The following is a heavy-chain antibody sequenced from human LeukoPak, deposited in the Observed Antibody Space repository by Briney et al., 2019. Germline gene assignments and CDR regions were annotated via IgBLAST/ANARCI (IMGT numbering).Heavy chain of an antibody. J-gene: IGHJ4*02. D-gene: IGHD6-19*01. V-gene: IGHV3-9*01. CDR1: GFTFDDYA. CDR2: ISWNSGSI. Sequence: PGRSLRLSCAASGFTFDDYAMHWVRQAPGKGLGWVSGISWNSGSIGYADSVEGRFTISRDNAKNSLYLQMNSLRAADTALYYCAKDTSIAVAGTALDYWGQGTLVTVSS. CDR3: AKDTSIAVAGTALDY.